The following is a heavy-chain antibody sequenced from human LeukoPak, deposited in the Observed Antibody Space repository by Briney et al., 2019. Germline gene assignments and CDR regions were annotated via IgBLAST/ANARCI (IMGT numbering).Heavy chain of an antibody. V-gene: IGHV3-23*01. J-gene: IGHJ4*02. CDR2: ISGSGDST. Sequence: GGSLRLSCAASRFTFSSYAMSWVRQAPGKGLEWVSTISGSGDSTYYADSVKGRFTISRDNSKNTLYLQMNSLRAEDTAVYYCAKALPFGSGSYYDYWGQGTLVTVSS. D-gene: IGHD3-10*01. CDR1: RFTFSSYA. CDR3: AKALPFGSGSYYDY.